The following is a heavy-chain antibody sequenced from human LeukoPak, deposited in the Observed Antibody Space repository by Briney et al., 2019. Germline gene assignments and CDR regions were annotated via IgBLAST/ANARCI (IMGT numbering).Heavy chain of an antibody. CDR3: AELGITMIGGA. CDR1: GFTFSSYE. D-gene: IGHD3-10*02. Sequence: GGSLSLSCAASGFTFSSYEMNWVRQAPGKGLEWVSYISSSGSTIYYADSVKGRFTISRDNAKNSLYLQMNSLRAEDTAVYYCAELGITMIGGAWGKGTTVTISS. V-gene: IGHV3-48*03. CDR2: ISSSGSTI. J-gene: IGHJ6*04.